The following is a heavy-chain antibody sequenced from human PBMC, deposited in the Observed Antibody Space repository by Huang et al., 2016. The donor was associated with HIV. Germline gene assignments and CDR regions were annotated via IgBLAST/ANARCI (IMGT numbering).Heavy chain of an antibody. J-gene: IGHJ6*02. CDR2: IKQDETEK. V-gene: IGHV3-7*01. CDR1: TFTFGAYW. Sequence: VESGGRSVQQGGSIRLYCVVSTFTFGAYWMSWVRQPRGKGLELVAKIKQDETEKYYVESVKGRFNIARDNVKKVLVLEMDALSVEDTSIYFCATKTAGMDIWGQGTTVIVSS. D-gene: IGHD1-1*01. CDR3: ATKTAGMDI.